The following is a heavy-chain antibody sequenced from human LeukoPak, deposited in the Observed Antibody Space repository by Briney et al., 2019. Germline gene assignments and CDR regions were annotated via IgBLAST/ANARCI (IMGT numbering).Heavy chain of an antibody. V-gene: IGHV3-49*04. CDR3: TRAGRAASYYFDY. J-gene: IGHJ4*02. Sequence: GGSLRLSCVASGFTFSFYAMSWVRQAPGKGLEWVGFIRSKAYGGTTEYAASVKGRFTISRDDSKSIAYLQMNSLKTEDTAVYYCTRAGRAASYYFDYWGQGTLVTVSS. D-gene: IGHD2-15*01. CDR1: GFTFSFYA. CDR2: IRSKAYGGTT.